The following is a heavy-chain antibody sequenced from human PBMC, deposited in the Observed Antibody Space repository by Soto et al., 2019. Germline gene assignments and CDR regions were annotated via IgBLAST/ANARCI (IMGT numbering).Heavy chain of an antibody. D-gene: IGHD3-22*01. V-gene: IGHV3-15*01. J-gene: IGHJ4*02. CDR3: TTEQITMIVVVTPIGPEYVHSRSDY. CDR1: GFTFSNAW. Sequence: PGGSLRLSCAASGFTFSNAWMSWVRQAPGKGLEWVGRIKSKTDGGTTDYAAPVKGRFTISRDDSKNTLYLQMNSLKTEDTAVYYCTTEQITMIVVVTPIGPEYVHSRSDYWGQGTLVTVSS. CDR2: IKSKTDGGTT.